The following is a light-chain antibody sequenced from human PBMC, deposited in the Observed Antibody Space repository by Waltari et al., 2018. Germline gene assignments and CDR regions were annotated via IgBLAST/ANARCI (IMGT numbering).Light chain of an antibody. CDR2: KNN. V-gene: IGLV1-47*01. J-gene: IGLJ3*02. CDR3: AAWDDSLSGWV. Sequence: QSVLSQPPSASGTPGQRVTIYCSGSSSNIGGNYVYWYQQLPGTPPKLLIYKNNQRPSGVPDRFSGSKSGSSVSLAISGLRSEDEADYYCAAWDDSLSGWVFGGGTKVTVL. CDR1: SSNIGGNY.